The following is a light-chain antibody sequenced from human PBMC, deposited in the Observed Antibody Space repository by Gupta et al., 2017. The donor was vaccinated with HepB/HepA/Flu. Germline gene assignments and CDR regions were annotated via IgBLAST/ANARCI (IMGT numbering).Light chain of an antibody. J-gene: IGLJ1*01. Sequence: QTVLTQPPSASGTSGQTVTIPSTGSSSNIGAGYDVHWYQQLPGTAPKLLIYGNSNRPSGVPDRFSGSKSGTSASLAITGLQAEDEADYYCQSYDSSLSGYVFGTGTKVTVL. V-gene: IGLV1-40*01. CDR3: QSYDSSLSGYV. CDR2: GNS. CDR1: SSNIGAGYD.